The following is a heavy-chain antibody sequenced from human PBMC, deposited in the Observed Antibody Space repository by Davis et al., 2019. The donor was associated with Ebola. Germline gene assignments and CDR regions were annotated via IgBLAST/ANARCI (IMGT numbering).Heavy chain of an antibody. V-gene: IGHV1-2*06. J-gene: IGHJ4*02. CDR1: AYTFTAYY. CDR2: INPNSGGT. D-gene: IGHD2-21*02. CDR3: ASHCGGDCYTSG. Sequence: ASVKVSCKASAYTFTAYYLHWMRQAPGQGLEWMGRINPNSGGTNYAQKFQGRVTMTRDTSISTAYMVLSRLRSDDTAVYYCASHCGGDCYTSGWGQGTLVTVSS.